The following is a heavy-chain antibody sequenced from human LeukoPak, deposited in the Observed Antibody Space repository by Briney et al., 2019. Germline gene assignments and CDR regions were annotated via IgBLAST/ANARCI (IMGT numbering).Heavy chain of an antibody. CDR2: IYYSGST. D-gene: IGHD6-25*01. J-gene: IGHJ4*01. V-gene: IGHV4-59*01. CDR1: GGSISSYY. Sequence: SETLSLTCTVSGGSISSYYWSWIRQPPGKGLEWIGYIYYSGSTNYNPSLKSRVTISVDTSKNQFSLKLSSVTAADTAVYYCARRPRAHPFDYWGQEPWSPSPQ. CDR3: ARRPRAHPFDY.